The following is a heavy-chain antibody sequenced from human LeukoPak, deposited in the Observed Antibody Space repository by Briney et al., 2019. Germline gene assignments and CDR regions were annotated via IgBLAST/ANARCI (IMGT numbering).Heavy chain of an antibody. CDR2: IYSGGTT. V-gene: IGHV3-53*01. J-gene: IGHJ4*02. Sequence: GGSLRLSCAVSGFTVSGNYMSWVRQAPGKGLEWVSLIYSGGTTYYADSVKGRFTISRDNSKNTLYLQMNSLRAEDTAVYYCARDAALWFGESTFDYWGQGTLVTVSS. D-gene: IGHD3-10*01. CDR3: ARDAALWFGESTFDY. CDR1: GFTVSGNY.